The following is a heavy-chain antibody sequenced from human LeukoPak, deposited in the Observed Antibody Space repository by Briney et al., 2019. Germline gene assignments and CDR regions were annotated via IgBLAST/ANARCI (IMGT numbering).Heavy chain of an antibody. CDR3: AKGQYYYDSSGYYYEEEKKYYFDY. Sequence: PGGSLRLSCAASEFTFSSYSMNWVRQAPGKGLEWVSYITNSGNSKSYADSVKGRFTISRDNTKSSLYLQMNSLRAEDTAVYYCAKGQYYYDSSGYYYEEEKKYYFDYWGQGTLVTVSS. J-gene: IGHJ4*02. CDR1: EFTFSSYS. V-gene: IGHV3-48*01. CDR2: ITNSGNSK. D-gene: IGHD3-22*01.